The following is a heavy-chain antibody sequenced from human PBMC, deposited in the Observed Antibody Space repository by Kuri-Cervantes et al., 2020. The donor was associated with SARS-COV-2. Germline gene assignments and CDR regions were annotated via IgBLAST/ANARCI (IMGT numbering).Heavy chain of an antibody. J-gene: IGHJ3*02. V-gene: IGHV4-34*01. Sequence: GSLRLSCAVYGGSFSGYYWSWIRQPPGKGLEWIGEINHSGSTNYNPSLKSRVTISVDTSKNQFSLKLSSVTAADTAVYYCARFLGSFLYYYDSSGYYGEGAFDIWGQGTMVTVSS. CDR2: INHSGST. D-gene: IGHD3-22*01. CDR1: GGSFSGYY. CDR3: ARFLGSFLYYYDSSGYYGEGAFDI.